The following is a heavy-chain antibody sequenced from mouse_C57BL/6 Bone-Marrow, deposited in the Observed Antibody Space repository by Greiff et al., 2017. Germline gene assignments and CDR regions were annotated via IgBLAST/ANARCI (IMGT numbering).Heavy chain of an antibody. CDR2: IYPTSGRT. J-gene: IGHJ2*01. D-gene: IGHD4-1*01. CDR1: GYTFTSYR. Sequence: QVHVKQPGAELVKPGASVKMSCKASGYTFTSYRITWVKQRPGQGLEWIGDIYPTSGRTNYNEKFKSKAILTVDTSSNTAYMQLSSLTSEDSAVFYCARSGPLGRSFDYWGQGTTLTVSS. CDR3: ARSGPLGRSFDY. V-gene: IGHV1-55*01.